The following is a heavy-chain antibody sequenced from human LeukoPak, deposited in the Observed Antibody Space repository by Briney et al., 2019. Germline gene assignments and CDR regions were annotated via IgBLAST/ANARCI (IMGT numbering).Heavy chain of an antibody. CDR2: INHSGST. CDR1: GGSISSYY. V-gene: IGHV4-34*01. CDR3: ASESYCSSTSCWNYFDY. D-gene: IGHD2-2*01. J-gene: IGHJ4*02. Sequence: SETLSLTCTVSGGSISSYYWSWIRQPPGKGLEWIGEINHSGSTNYNPSLKSRVTISVDTSKNQFSLKLSSVTAADTAVYYCASESYCSSTSCWNYFDYWGQGTLVTVSS.